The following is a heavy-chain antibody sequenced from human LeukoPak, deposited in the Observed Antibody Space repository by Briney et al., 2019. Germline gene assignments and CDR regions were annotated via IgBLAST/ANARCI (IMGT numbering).Heavy chain of an antibody. D-gene: IGHD6-19*01. Sequence: SETLSLTCTVSGGSISSSSYYWGWIRQPPGKGLEWIGSIYYSGSTYYNPSLKSRVTISVDTSKNQFSLKLSSVTAADTAVYYCARVVTQWLVQKGLIYYYYMDVWGKGTTVTVSS. J-gene: IGHJ6*03. CDR3: ARVVTQWLVQKGLIYYYYMDV. CDR2: IYYSGST. V-gene: IGHV4-39*07. CDR1: GGSISSSSYY.